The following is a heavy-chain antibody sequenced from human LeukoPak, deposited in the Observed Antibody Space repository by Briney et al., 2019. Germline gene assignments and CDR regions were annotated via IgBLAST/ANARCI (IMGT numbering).Heavy chain of an antibody. D-gene: IGHD1-14*01. V-gene: IGHV3-74*01. CDR2: INSGGSRT. CDR3: ARSNQADDY. J-gene: IGHJ4*02. Sequence: GGSLRLSCAASGFTFSDYWMHWVRQVPGKGLVWVSRINSGGSRTTYADSVKGRFTISRDNAKNTLYLQMDSLRAEDTGVYYCARSNQADDYWGQGTQVTVSS. CDR1: GFTFSDYW.